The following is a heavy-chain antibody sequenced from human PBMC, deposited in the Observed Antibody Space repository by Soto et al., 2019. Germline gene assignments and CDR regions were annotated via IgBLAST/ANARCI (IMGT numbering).Heavy chain of an antibody. Sequence: QVQLVESGGDVVQPGTSLRLSCVTSGFRFSSYPLHWVRQAPGKGLEWVAVISYDGSDQYYADSVKGRFTISSDNSKSTLFLHVSSLRPEDTAVYFCARTFDMVSYYFDSCGQGTLLTVSS. CDR3: ARTFDMVSYYFDS. J-gene: IGHJ4*02. D-gene: IGHD3-10*01. CDR2: ISYDGSDQ. CDR1: GFRFSSYP. V-gene: IGHV3-30-3*01.